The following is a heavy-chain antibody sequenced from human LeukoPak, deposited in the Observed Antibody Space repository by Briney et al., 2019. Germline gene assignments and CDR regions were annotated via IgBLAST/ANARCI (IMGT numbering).Heavy chain of an antibody. CDR3: AKDLDIVATTYFDC. V-gene: IGHV3-30*18. J-gene: IGHJ4*02. D-gene: IGHD5-12*01. CDR2: ISYDGSNK. Sequence: QPGGSLRLSCAASGFTFSSYGMHWVRQAPGKGLEWVAVISYDGSNKYYADSVKGRFTISRDNSKNTLYLQMNSLRAEDTAVYYCAKDLDIVATTYFDCWGQGTLVTVSS. CDR1: GFTFSSYG.